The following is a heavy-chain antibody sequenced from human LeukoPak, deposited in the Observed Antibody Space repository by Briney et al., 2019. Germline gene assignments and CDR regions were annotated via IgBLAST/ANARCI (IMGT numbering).Heavy chain of an antibody. CDR3: ARGLSYGHDY. D-gene: IGHD5-18*01. CDR1: GGSFGGYY. J-gene: IGHJ4*02. CDR2: INHSGST. Sequence: SETLSLTCAVYGGSFGGYYWSWIRQPPGKGLEWIGEINHSGSTNYNPSLKSRVTISVDTSKNQFSLKLSSVTAADTAVYYCARGLSYGHDYWGQGTLVTVSS. V-gene: IGHV4-34*01.